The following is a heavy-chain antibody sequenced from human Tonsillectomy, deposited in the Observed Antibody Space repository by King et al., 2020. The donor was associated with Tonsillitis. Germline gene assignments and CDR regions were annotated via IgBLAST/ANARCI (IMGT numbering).Heavy chain of an antibody. Sequence: VQLQESGPGLVKPSGTLSLTCAVSGGSISSSNWWRWVRQPPGRGLEWIWEIYHRGSTNYNPSLKSRVTISVDKSKNQFSLKLSSVTAADTAVYYCASLGDSSGYYDYWGQGTLVTVSS. V-gene: IGHV4-4*02. CDR2: IYHRGST. CDR1: GGSISSSNW. CDR3: ASLGDSSGYYDY. J-gene: IGHJ4*02. D-gene: IGHD3-22*01.